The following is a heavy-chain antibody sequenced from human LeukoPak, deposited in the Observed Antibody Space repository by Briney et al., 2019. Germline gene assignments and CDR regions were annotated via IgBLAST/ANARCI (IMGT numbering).Heavy chain of an antibody. CDR3: AKDFGDFWSGYRRGY. D-gene: IGHD3-3*01. CDR2: IRYDGSNR. V-gene: IGHV3-30*02. J-gene: IGHJ4*02. CDR1: GFTFSSYW. Sequence: GGSLRLSCAASGFTFSSYWMSWVRQAPGKGLEWVAFIRYDGSNRYYADSVKGRFTISRDNSKNTLYLQMNSLRAEDTAVYYCAKDFGDFWSGYRRGYWGQGTLVTVSS.